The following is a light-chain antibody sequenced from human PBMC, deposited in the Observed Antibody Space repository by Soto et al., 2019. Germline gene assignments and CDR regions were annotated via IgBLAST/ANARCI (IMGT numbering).Light chain of an antibody. J-gene: IGKJ1*01. CDR3: QQYGRSPWT. Sequence: EIVLTQSPGTLSLSPGERATLSCRASQSVSNNYLAWYQQKPGQAPRLFIYGASSRASGIPDRFSGSGSGTDFTLTISRLEPEDFAVYYCQQYGRSPWTFGQGTKVEI. V-gene: IGKV3-20*01. CDR1: QSVSNNY. CDR2: GAS.